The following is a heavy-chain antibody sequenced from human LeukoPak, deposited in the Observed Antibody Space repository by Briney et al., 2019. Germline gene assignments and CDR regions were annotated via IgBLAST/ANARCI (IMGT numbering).Heavy chain of an antibody. CDR2: ISSSSSYI. CDR1: GFTFSSYS. V-gene: IGHV3-21*01. Sequence: GGSLRLSCAASGFTFSSYSMNWVRQAPGKGLEWVSSISSSSSYIYYADSVKGRFTISRDNAKNSLYLQMNSLRAEDTAVYYCARVFYDFWSGDYYYYMDVWGKGTTVTVSS. J-gene: IGHJ6*03. CDR3: ARVFYDFWSGDYYYYMDV. D-gene: IGHD3-3*01.